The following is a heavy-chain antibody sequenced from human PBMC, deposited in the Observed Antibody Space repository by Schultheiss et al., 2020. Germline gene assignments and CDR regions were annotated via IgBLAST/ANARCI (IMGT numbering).Heavy chain of an antibody. CDR1: GGSISSSSYY. D-gene: IGHD3-10*01. Sequence: SETLSLTCTVSGGSISSSSYYWGWIRQPPGKGLEWIGSIYYSGSTYYNPSLKSRVTISVDTSKNQFSLKVTSVTAADTAVYYCARPNGGYWGQGTLVTVSS. CDR3: ARPNGGY. J-gene: IGHJ4*01. V-gene: IGHV4-39*01. CDR2: IYYSGST.